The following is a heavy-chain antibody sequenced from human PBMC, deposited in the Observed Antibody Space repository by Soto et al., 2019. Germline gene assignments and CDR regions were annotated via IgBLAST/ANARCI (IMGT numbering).Heavy chain of an antibody. Sequence: QVQLQESGSGLVKPSQTLSLTCAVSGGSIGSGTYSWSWIRQPPGKGLEWIGYIHHSGSTYYNPSLPSRVTISVDRSRNQFSLKLSSVTAADTAVYYCARVLRYFDWPDAFDIWGQGTMVAVSS. D-gene: IGHD3-9*01. V-gene: IGHV4-30-2*01. J-gene: IGHJ3*02. CDR3: ARVLRYFDWPDAFDI. CDR1: GGSIGSGTYS. CDR2: IHHSGST.